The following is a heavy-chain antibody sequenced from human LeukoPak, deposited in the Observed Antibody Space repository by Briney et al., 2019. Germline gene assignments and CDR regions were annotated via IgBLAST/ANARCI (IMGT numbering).Heavy chain of an antibody. Sequence: SETLSLTCTVSGGSINSYYWGWIRQPAGKGLEWIGRIYTSGSTNYNPSLKSRVTISVDTSKNQFSLDLTSVTAADTAMYYCARAGYTSSYYSLDYWGQGTLVTVSS. CDR1: GGSINSYY. J-gene: IGHJ4*02. CDR2: IYTSGST. V-gene: IGHV4-4*07. D-gene: IGHD1-26*01. CDR3: ARAGYTSSYYSLDY.